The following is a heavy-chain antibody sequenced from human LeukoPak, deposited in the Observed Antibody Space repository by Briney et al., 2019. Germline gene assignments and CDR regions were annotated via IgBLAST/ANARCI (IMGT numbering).Heavy chain of an antibody. V-gene: IGHV1-69*05. CDR2: IIPIFGTA. CDR3: AREAIAAAGTDYFDY. D-gene: IGHD6-13*01. J-gene: IGHJ4*02. Sequence: SVKVSCKASGGTFSSYAISWVRQAPGQGLEWMGGIIPIFGTANYAQKFQGRVTITTDESTSTAYMELSSLRSEDTAVYYCAREAIAAAGTDYFDYWGQGTLVTVSS. CDR1: GGTFSSYA.